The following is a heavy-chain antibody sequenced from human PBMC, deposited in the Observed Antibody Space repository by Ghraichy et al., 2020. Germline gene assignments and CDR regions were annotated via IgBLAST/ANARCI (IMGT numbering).Heavy chain of an antibody. V-gene: IGHV3-74*01. CDR3: VRDGDHWNFDY. Sequence: LSLTCAASGFTFSRFWMHWVRQAPGKGLVWVSRIKFDGSYSNSADSVKGRFTISRDNAKNTLYLQVNSLRAEDTAVYYCVRDGDHWNFDYWGQGTVVTVSS. D-gene: IGHD1-1*01. CDR1: GFTFSRFW. J-gene: IGHJ4*02. CDR2: IKFDGSYS.